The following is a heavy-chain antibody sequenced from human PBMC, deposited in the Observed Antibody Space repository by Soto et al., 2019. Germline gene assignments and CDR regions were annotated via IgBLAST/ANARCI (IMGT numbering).Heavy chain of an antibody. CDR3: ARGVVPAAPMDGAFDI. J-gene: IGHJ3*02. Sequence: QVQLQESGPGLVKPSQTLSLTCTVSGGSISSGGYYWSWIRQHPGKGLEWIGYIYYSGSTYYNPSLKSRVTISVDTSKNQCSLKLSSVTAADTAVYYCARGVVPAAPMDGAFDIWGQGTMVTVSS. V-gene: IGHV4-31*03. CDR1: GGSISSGGYY. CDR2: IYYSGST. D-gene: IGHD2-2*01.